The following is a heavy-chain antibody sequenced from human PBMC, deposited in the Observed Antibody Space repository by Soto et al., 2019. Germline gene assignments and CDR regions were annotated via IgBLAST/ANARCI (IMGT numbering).Heavy chain of an antibody. CDR1: GFTFAAYA. Sequence: QVQLVESGGGVVQPGRSLRLSCAASGFTFAAYAVHWVRQAPGKGLEWVAGISPDGRNKYYTDSVKGRFTISRANSENTLCLQLNSLRGEDTAVYYCAGGDDYNYFDRWGQGSLVIVSS. V-gene: IGHV3-30*04. CDR3: AGGDDYNYFDR. D-gene: IGHD4-4*01. CDR2: ISPDGRNK. J-gene: IGHJ4*02.